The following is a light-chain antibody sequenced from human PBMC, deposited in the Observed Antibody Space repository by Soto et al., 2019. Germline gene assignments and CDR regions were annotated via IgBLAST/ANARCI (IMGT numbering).Light chain of an antibody. V-gene: IGKV3-11*01. Sequence: EIVLTQSPATLSLSPGERATLSCRASQSVGSYLAWYQQKPGQTPRLLIYDASNRATGIPARFSGFGSGADFTLTISTLQPEDFAVYYCQQRAGWPLTFGGGTKVEIK. CDR1: QSVGSY. CDR2: DAS. CDR3: QQRAGWPLT. J-gene: IGKJ4*01.